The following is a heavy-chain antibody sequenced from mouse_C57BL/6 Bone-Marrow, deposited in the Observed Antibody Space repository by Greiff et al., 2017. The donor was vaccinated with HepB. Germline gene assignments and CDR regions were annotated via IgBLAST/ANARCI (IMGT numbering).Heavy chain of an antibody. J-gene: IGHJ4*01. D-gene: IGHD2-4*01. Sequence: VKLQQPGAELVKPGASVKLSCKASGYTFTSYWMHWVKQRPGQGLEWIGMIHPNSGSTNYNEKFKSKATLTVDKSSSTAYMQLSSLTSEDSAVYYCARSWDYAYYAMDYWGQGTSVTVSS. CDR1: GYTFTSYW. V-gene: IGHV1-64*01. CDR2: IHPNSGST. CDR3: ARSWDYAYYAMDY.